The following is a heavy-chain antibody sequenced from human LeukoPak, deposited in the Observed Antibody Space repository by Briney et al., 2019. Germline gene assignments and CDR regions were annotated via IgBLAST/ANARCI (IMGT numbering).Heavy chain of an antibody. CDR3: ARGPWYGGSRGRFDP. D-gene: IGHD1-26*01. J-gene: IGHJ5*02. V-gene: IGHV4-39*07. CDR2: IYYSGST. Sequence: SETLSLTCTVSGGSISSSSYYWGWIRQPPGKGLEWIGSIYYSGSTYYNPSLKSRVTISVDTSKNQFSLKLSSVTAADTAVYYCARGPWYGGSRGRFDPWGQGTLVTVSS. CDR1: GGSISSSSYY.